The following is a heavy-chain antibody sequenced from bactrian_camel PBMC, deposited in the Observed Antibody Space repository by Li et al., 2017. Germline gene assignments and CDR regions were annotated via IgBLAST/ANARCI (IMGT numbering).Heavy chain of an antibody. V-gene: IGHV3S40*01. Sequence: VQLVESGGGLVHPGESLTLSCATAGFLFSPTSMSWYRSTPGKGLEWVSSISSVGGTKTYVDSVQGRSTISRDNGNNTVNLIMTSLNPEDTAMYYCAANFGPYCSGPYLARRANFLGQGTQVTVS. CDR1: GFLFSPTS. J-gene: IGHJ4*01. D-gene: IGHD2*01. CDR2: ISSVGGTK.